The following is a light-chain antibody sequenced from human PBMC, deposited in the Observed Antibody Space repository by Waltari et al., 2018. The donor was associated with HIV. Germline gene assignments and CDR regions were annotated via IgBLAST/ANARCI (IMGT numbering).Light chain of an antibody. CDR1: NLGTLS. V-gene: IGLV3-21*01. CDR2: YDN. J-gene: IGLJ1*01. Sequence: LTPPGSVSVAPGQTASITCEGNNLGTLSVHWYRQTPGQAPILIIYYDNDRPSGISERFSGSKSGDTATLSISRVEAGDEGEYFCQVWQKPGRYVFGSGTKVTVL. CDR3: QVWQKPGRYV.